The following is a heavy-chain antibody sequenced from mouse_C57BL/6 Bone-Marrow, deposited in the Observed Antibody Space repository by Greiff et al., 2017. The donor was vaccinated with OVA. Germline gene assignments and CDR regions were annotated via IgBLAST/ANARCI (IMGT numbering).Heavy chain of an antibody. Sequence: DVQLQQSGAELVRPGASVKLSCTASGFNIKDDYMHWVKQRPEQGLEWIGWIDPENGDTEYASKFQGKATITADTSSNTAYLQLSSLTSEDTAVYYCTTDWDDYWGQGTTLTVSS. CDR2: IDPENGDT. J-gene: IGHJ2*01. V-gene: IGHV14-4*01. CDR1: GFNIKDDY. CDR3: TTDWDDY. D-gene: IGHD4-1*01.